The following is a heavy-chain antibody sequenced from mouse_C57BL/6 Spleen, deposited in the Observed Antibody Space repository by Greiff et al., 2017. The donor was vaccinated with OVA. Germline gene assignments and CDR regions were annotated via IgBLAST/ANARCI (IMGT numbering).Heavy chain of an antibody. CDR1: GFTFSDYG. D-gene: IGHD1-1*01. V-gene: IGHV5-17*01. Sequence: EVKLQESGGGLVKPGGSLKLSCAASGFTFSDYGMHWVRQAPEKGLEWVAYISSGSSTIYYADTVKGRFTISRDNAKNTLFLQMTSLRSEDTAMYYCARDYYGSIGYWGQGTTLTVSS. CDR3: ARDYYGSIGY. CDR2: ISSGSSTI. J-gene: IGHJ2*01.